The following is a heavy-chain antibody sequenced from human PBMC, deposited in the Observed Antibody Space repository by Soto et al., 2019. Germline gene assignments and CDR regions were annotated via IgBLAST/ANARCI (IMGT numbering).Heavy chain of an antibody. CDR3: STRAYDTNGYYRFDP. D-gene: IGHD3-22*01. Sequence: PWETLSLTCAVYGGSFSGHSWTWIRLSPGKGLEWIGDINHSGRVNYSPSLRSRVTISLDTSKNQFSLTLSAVTAADTAMYYCSTRAYDTNGYYRFDPWGQGTLVTVSS. CDR2: INHSGRV. J-gene: IGHJ5*01. CDR1: GGSFSGHS. V-gene: IGHV4-34*01.